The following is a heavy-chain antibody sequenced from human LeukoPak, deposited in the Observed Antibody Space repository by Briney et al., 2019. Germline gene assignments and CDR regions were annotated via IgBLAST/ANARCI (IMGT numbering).Heavy chain of an antibody. D-gene: IGHD3-10*01. CDR3: AHIYYHGSESYGDF. CDR1: GLTFSDYA. Sequence: HPGGSLRLSCAASGLTFSDYAMSWVRQAPGKGLEWVSGISGSGWYTYYADSVKGRFTISRDNSKNTLYLQMNTLRAEDTAVYYCAHIYYHGSESYGDFWGQGTLVTVSS. J-gene: IGHJ4*02. V-gene: IGHV3-23*01. CDR2: ISGSGWYT.